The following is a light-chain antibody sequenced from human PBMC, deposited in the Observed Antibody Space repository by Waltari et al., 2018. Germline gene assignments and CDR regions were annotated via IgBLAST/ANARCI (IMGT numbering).Light chain of an antibody. CDR2: YAS. CDR1: QSIGRS. CDR3: HQSSKLPIT. J-gene: IGKJ5*01. Sequence: TCRASQSIGRSLHLYQRKPGQSPTLLIKYASHAISGVPSRFSGSRSGTDFTLTITSLEAEDAATYFCHQSSKLPITFGQGTRLEI. V-gene: IGKV6-21*02.